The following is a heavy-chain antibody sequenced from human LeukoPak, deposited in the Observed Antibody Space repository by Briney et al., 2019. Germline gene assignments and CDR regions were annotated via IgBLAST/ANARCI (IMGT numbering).Heavy chain of an antibody. CDR2: FDPEDGET. Sequence: EASVKVSCKLSGYTLTELSMHWVRQAPGNGLEWMGGFDPEDGETIYAQQFQGRVTMTEDTSTDTAYMELSSLRSEDTAVYYCATAITMVRGENNWFDPWGQGTLVTVSS. V-gene: IGHV1-24*01. D-gene: IGHD3-10*01. J-gene: IGHJ5*02. CDR1: GYTLTELS. CDR3: ATAITMVRGENNWFDP.